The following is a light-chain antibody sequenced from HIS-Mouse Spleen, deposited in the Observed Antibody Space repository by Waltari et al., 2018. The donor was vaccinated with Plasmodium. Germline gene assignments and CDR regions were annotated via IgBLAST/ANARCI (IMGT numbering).Light chain of an antibody. J-gene: IGKJ2*01. CDR3: QQYGSSPYT. Sequence: EIVLTQSPGTLSLSPGERATLSCRASQSVSSSYLAWYKQKPGQAPRHLIYGASSRATGIPDRFSGRGSGTDFTLTISRLEPEDFAVYYCQQYGSSPYTFGQGTKLEIK. V-gene: IGKV3-20*01. CDR2: GAS. CDR1: QSVSSSY.